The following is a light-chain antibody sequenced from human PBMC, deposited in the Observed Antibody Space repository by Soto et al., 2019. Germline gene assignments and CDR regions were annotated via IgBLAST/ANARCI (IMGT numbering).Light chain of an antibody. CDR2: EDN. V-gene: IGLV6-57*01. J-gene: IGLJ1*01. Sequence: NFMLTQPHSVSASPGKTLTMSCTRSSGSIASIYVQWYQRRPDSSPTTMIYEDNKRPSGVPDRFSGSIDSSSNSASLTISGLKTEDEADYYCQSYDSSTHVFGTGTKLTVL. CDR3: QSYDSSTHV. CDR1: SGSIASIY.